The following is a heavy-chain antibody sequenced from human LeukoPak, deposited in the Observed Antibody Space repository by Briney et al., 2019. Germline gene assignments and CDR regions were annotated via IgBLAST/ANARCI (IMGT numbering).Heavy chain of an antibody. CDR1: GGSISSSSYY. V-gene: IGHV4-39*07. D-gene: IGHD4-11*01. CDR3: AREWGVTVTSPFDP. CDR2: IYYSGST. J-gene: IGHJ5*02. Sequence: SETLSLTCTVSGGSISSSSYYWGWIRQPPGKGLEWIGSIYYSGSTYYNPSLKSRVTISVDTSKIQFSLKLSSVTAADTAVYYCAREWGVTVTSPFDPWGQGTLVTVSS.